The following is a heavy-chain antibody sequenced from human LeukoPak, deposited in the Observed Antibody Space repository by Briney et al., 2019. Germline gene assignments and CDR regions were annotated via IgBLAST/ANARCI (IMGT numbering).Heavy chain of an antibody. Sequence: SVKVSCKASGYTFTSYGISWVRQAPGQGLEWMGGIIPIFGTANYAQKFQGRVTITADESTSTAYMELSSLRSEDTAVYYCARDLQAGGDYWGQGTLVTVSS. V-gene: IGHV1-69*13. CDR1: GYTFTSYG. CDR2: IIPIFGTA. J-gene: IGHJ4*02. CDR3: ARDLQAGGDY.